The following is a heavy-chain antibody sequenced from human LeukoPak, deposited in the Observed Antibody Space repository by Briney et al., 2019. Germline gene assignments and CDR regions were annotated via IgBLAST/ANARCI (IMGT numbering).Heavy chain of an antibody. V-gene: IGHV1-69*05. D-gene: IGHD5-18*01. Sequence: SVKVSCKASGGTFSSYAISWVRQAPGQGLEWMGRITPIFGTANYAQKFQGRVTITTDESTSTTYMELSSLRSEDTAVYYCARFTYSYGPRGGFDYWGQGTLVTVSS. CDR1: GGTFSSYA. CDR2: ITPIFGTA. J-gene: IGHJ4*02. CDR3: ARFTYSYGPRGGFDY.